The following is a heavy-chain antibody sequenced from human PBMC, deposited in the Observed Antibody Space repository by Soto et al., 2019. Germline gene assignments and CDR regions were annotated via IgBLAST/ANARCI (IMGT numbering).Heavy chain of an antibody. J-gene: IGHJ5*02. CDR1: GGSIRSSY. D-gene: IGHD2-8*01. Sequence: SETLSLTCTVSGGSIRSSYWTWIRQPPGKGLEWIGHMYFSGTTNFNPSLKSRITMSVDTSKNQFSLKLSSVTAADKAVYYCERAEENGGNWFDTWGQGTLVTVSS. CDR3: ERAEENGGNWFDT. V-gene: IGHV4-59*01. CDR2: MYFSGTT.